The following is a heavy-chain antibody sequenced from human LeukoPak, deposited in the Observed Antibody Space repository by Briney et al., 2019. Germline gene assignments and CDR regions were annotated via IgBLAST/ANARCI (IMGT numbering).Heavy chain of an antibody. CDR2: IYYSGNN. D-gene: IGHD2-2*01. Sequence: SQTLSLTCTVSGGSLSSGGYYSSWIRQHRGKGLEWLGYIYYSGNNYNTACLKSRVTMSVATSKNQFSLKLSSVTAAETAVYYCARDSGGGYCSSTSCYGPTSNWFDRGGQGTLVTVSS. V-gene: IGHV4-31*03. CDR3: ARDSGGGYCSSTSCYGPTSNWFDR. CDR1: GGSLSSGGYY. J-gene: IGHJ5*02.